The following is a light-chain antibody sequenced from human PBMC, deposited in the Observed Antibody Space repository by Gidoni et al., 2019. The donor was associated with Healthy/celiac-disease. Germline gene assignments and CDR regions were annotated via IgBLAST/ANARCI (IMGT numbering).Light chain of an antibody. J-gene: IGKJ3*01. V-gene: IGKV3-11*01. CDR3: QQRSNWPPLFT. CDR1: QSVSSY. Sequence: EIGWTQTPATLSLSPGERATLSCRASQSVSSYLAWYQQKPGQAPRLLIYDASNRATGIPARFSGSGSGTDFTLTISSLEPEDFAVYYCQQRSNWPPLFTFGPGTKVAIK. CDR2: DAS.